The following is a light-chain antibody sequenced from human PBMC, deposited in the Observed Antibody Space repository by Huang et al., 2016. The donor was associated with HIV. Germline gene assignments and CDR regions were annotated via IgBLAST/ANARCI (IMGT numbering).Light chain of an antibody. Sequence: EIVMTQSPATLSVSPGKRVTLSCRASQSVSSNLAWYQQKPGRAPRLLIYGASTRAPDIPARFSGSGSGTEFTLTITSLQSEDFAVYYCQQYNNWPPLTFGGGTKVEIK. CDR2: GAS. J-gene: IGKJ4*01. V-gene: IGKV3-15*01. CDR3: QQYNNWPPLT. CDR1: QSVSSN.